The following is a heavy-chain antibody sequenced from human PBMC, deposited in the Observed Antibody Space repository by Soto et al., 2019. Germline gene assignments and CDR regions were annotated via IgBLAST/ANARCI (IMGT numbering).Heavy chain of an antibody. D-gene: IGHD6-13*01. CDR2: ILPMLDIT. J-gene: IGHJ3*02. V-gene: IGHV1-69*02. CDR3: ALGSWSAETFDI. Sequence: ASVKVSCKASGGTFGTYTLIWVRQAPGQRLEWVGRILPMLDITNTAQRFQDRVTITADKSTSTAYLELSSLRSEDTAVYYCALGSWSAETFDIWGRGTMVTVSS. CDR1: GGTFGTYT.